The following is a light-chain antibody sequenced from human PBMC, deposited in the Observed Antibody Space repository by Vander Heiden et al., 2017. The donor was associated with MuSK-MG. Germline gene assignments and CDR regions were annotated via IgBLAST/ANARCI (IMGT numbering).Light chain of an antibody. CDR1: NIGTTT. CDR3: QAWYRSSDHFWV. CDR2: HDT. Sequence: SSVLTQPPSVSVAPGQTATISCGGDNIGTTTVHWYQQRPGQAPLLVIYHDTDRPSGIPERFSGSKSGNTATLTISRVEAGDEADYYCQAWYRSSDHFWVFGGGTRLTVL. J-gene: IGLJ3*02. V-gene: IGLV3-21*04.